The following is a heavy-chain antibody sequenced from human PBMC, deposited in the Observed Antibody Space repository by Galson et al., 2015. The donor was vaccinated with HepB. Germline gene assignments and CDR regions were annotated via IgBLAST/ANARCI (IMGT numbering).Heavy chain of an antibody. CDR3: AIPPPRPTKGSRTYSGYDYYYFDY. V-gene: IGHV3-30-3*01. J-gene: IGHJ4*02. CDR1: GFTFSSYA. CDR2: ILYDGSNK. Sequence: SLRLSCAASGFTFSSYAMHWVRQAPGKGLEWVAVILYDGSNKYYADSVKGRFTISRDNSKNTLYLQMNSLRAEDTAVYYCAIPPPRPTKGSRTYSGYDYYYFDYWGQGTLVTVSS. D-gene: IGHD5-12*01.